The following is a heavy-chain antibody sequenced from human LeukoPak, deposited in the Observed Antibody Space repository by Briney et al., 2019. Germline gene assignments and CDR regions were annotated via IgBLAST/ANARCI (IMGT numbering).Heavy chain of an antibody. Sequence: ASVKVSCKVSGYTLTELSIHWVRQAPGEGLEWMGGFDPEDGETIYPQKFQGRVTMTEDTSTDTAYMELSSLTSEDTAMYFCATNLATVVTPTYYWGQGTLVTASS. V-gene: IGHV1-24*01. CDR3: ATNLATVVTPTYY. J-gene: IGHJ4*02. CDR1: GYTLTELS. CDR2: FDPEDGET. D-gene: IGHD4-23*01.